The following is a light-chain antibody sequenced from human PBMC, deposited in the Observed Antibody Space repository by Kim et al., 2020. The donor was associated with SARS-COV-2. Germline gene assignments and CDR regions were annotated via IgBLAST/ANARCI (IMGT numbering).Light chain of an antibody. CDR3: QQYDNFPYT. Sequence: DIQMTQSPSSLSASIGDRVTITCQASQDISQYLNWFQQKPREAPKLLIYDAVNLDTGVPSRINGSGSGTDFTFTISSLQPEDIAAYYCQQYDNFPYTFGQGTKLEI. V-gene: IGKV1-33*01. CDR1: QDISQY. J-gene: IGKJ2*01. CDR2: DAV.